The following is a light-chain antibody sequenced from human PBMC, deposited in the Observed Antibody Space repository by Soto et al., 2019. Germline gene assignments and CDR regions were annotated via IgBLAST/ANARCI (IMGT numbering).Light chain of an antibody. CDR1: QSVSSSY. CDR3: QQYGNSPLT. J-gene: IGKJ1*01. CDR2: GAA. Sequence: EIVVTQSPGTLSLSPGERATLSCRASQSVSSSYLAWYQQKPGQAPRLLIYGAASRATGIPDRFSGSWSGTDFTLTISRLEPEDFAVYYCQQYGNSPLTFGQGTKVEIK. V-gene: IGKV3-20*01.